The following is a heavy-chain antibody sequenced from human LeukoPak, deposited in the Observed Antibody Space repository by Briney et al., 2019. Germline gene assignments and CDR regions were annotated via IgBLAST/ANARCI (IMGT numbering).Heavy chain of an antibody. Sequence: GASVTVSCKVSGYTLTELSMHWVRQAPGKGREWMGGFDPEDGETIYAQKFQGRVTMTEDTSKDTAYMEVSSLRSEDTAVYYCATASEVVRGKLNPKYNSFDPWGQGTLVTVSS. CDR2: FDPEDGET. V-gene: IGHV1-24*01. CDR3: ATASEVVRGKLNPKYNSFDP. J-gene: IGHJ5*02. D-gene: IGHD3-10*01. CDR1: GYTLTELS.